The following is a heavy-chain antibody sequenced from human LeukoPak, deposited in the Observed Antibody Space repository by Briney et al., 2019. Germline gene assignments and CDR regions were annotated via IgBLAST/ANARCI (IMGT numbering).Heavy chain of an antibody. CDR1: AFTFSDHS. CDR2: IAYDSTNT. V-gene: IGHV3-30-3*01. CDR3: ARVGGENYHPLDF. J-gene: IGHJ4*02. Sequence: PGGSLRLSCAASAFTFSDHSMHWVRQAPGKGLEWVSSIAYDSTNTFYADSVKGRFTISRDNSRNILYLQLSRLRFEDTAVYYCARVGGENYHPLDFWGQGTLVTVSS. D-gene: IGHD1-26*01.